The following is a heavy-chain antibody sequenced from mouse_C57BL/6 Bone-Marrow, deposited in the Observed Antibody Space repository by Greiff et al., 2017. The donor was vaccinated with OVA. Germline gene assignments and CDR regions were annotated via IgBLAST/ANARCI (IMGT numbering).Heavy chain of an antibody. CDR3: TMMVTTNFDY. CDR2: IDPENGDT. V-gene: IGHV14-4*01. D-gene: IGHD2-2*01. Sequence: EVKLVESGAELVRPGASVKLSCTASGFNIKDDYMHWVKQRPEQGLEWIGWIDPENGDTEYASKFQGKATITADTSSNTAYLQLSSLTSEDTAVYYCTMMVTTNFDYWGQGTTLTVSS. J-gene: IGHJ2*01. CDR1: GFNIKDDY.